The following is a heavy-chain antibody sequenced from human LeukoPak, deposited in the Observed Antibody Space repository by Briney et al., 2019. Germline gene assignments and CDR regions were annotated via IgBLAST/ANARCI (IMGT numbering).Heavy chain of an antibody. CDR1: GYSISSGYY. Sequence: SETLSLTCTVSGYSISSGYYWGWIRQPPGKGLEWIGSIYHSGSTYYNPSLKSRVTISVDTSKNQFSLKLRSVTAADTAVYYCARVNYDILTGYLDYWGQGTLVTVSS. J-gene: IGHJ4*02. CDR2: IYHSGST. D-gene: IGHD3-9*01. V-gene: IGHV4-38-2*02. CDR3: ARVNYDILTGYLDY.